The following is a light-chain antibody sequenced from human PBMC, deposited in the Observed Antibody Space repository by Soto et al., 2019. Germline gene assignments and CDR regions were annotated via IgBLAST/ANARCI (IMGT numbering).Light chain of an antibody. V-gene: IGKV1-5*01. CDR1: QSISWW. CDR3: QQSYSTPPT. J-gene: IGKJ2*01. Sequence: DIQMTQYPSTLSASVGDRVTITCRASQSISWWLAWYQQKPGKAPKVLIYDASSLESGVPSRFSGGGSGTDFTLTISNLQPEDFATYYCQQSYSTPPTFGQGTKVDI. CDR2: DAS.